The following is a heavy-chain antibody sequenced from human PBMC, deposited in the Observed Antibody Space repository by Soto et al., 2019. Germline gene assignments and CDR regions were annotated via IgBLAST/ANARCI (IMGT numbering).Heavy chain of an antibody. CDR1: GFTFSSYW. D-gene: IGHD6-6*01. CDR2: IKQDGSEK. Sequence: GSLRLSCAASGFTFSSYWMSWVRQAPGKGLEWVANIKQDGSEKYYVDSVKGRFTISRDNSKNSLYLQMNSLRAEDTAVYYCAKDWSIAARRLKTSFDYWGQGTLVTVSS. J-gene: IGHJ4*02. CDR3: AKDWSIAARRLKTSFDY. V-gene: IGHV3-7*05.